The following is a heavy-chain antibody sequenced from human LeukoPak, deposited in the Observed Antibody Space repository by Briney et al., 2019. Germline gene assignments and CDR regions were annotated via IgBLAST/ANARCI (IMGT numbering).Heavy chain of an antibody. Sequence: SSSTIYYADSVKGRFTISRDNAKNSLYLQMNSLRAEDTAVYYCARDSGYDSSGYYGAFDIWGQGTMVTVSS. CDR3: ARDSGYDSSGYYGAFDI. J-gene: IGHJ3*02. CDR2: SSSTI. D-gene: IGHD3-22*01. V-gene: IGHV3-48*01.